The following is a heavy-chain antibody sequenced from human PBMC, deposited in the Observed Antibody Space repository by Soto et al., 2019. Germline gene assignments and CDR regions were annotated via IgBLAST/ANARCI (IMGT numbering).Heavy chain of an antibody. J-gene: IGHJ4*02. V-gene: IGHV3-48*02. CDR3: ARDYPNYYYDSSGYYYFDY. Sequence: GGSLRLSCAASGFTFSSYSMNWVRQAPGKGLEWVSYISSSSSTIYYADSVKGRFTISRDNAKNSLYLQMNSLRDEDTAVYYCARDYPNYYYDSSGYYYFDYWGQGTLVTVSS. CDR2: ISSSSSTI. D-gene: IGHD3-22*01. CDR1: GFTFSSYS.